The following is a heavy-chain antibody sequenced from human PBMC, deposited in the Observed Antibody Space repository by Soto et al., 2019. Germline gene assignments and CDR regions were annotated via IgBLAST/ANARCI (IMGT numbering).Heavy chain of an antibody. CDR2: INAGNGNT. CDR3: ASTGDFWSGYYINYYYGMDV. V-gene: IGHV1-3*01. J-gene: IGHJ6*02. Sequence: ASVKVTCKASGYTFTSYAMHWVRQAPGQRLEWMGWINAGNGNTKYSQKFQGRVTITRDTSASTAYMELSSLRSEDTAVYYCASTGDFWSGYYINYYYGMDVWGQGTTVTVSS. D-gene: IGHD3-3*01. CDR1: GYTFTSYA.